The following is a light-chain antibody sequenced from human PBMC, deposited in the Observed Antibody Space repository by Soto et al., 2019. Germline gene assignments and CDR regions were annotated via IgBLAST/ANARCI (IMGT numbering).Light chain of an antibody. V-gene: IGLV1-40*01. CDR2: GNS. J-gene: IGLJ1*01. Sequence: QSVLTQPPSVSGAPGQRVTISCTGRSSNIGAGYDVHWYQQLPGTAPKLLIYGNSNRPSGVPDRFSGSKSGTSASLAITGLQAEDEADYYCQFYDSSLSGPNYVFGTGTKVTVL. CDR3: QFYDSSLSGPNYV. CDR1: SSNIGAGYD.